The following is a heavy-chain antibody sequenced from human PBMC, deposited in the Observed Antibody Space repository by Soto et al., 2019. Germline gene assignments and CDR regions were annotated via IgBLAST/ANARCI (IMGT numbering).Heavy chain of an antibody. CDR1: VGSLSGYY. J-gene: IGHJ5*02. CDR3: ARGVKIFAVAAAIYNCFDP. CDR2: INQIGRT. D-gene: IGHD3-3*01. Sequence: TQTLSLTCSLYVGSLSGYYWSWFRQPPREGREWIGEINQIGRTNSNRSLKSRVTKSEGTSKNRCSLKLSSVTVADTAVYYCARGVKIFAVAAAIYNCFDPWGQGTLVTVSS. V-gene: IGHV4-34*01.